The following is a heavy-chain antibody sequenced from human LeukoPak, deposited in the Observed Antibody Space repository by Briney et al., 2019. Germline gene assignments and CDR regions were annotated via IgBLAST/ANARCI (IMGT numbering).Heavy chain of an antibody. Sequence: GGSLRLSWAASGFTFSSYAMSWVRQAPGKGLEWVSAISGSGGSTYYADSVKGRFTISRDNSKNTLYLQMNSLRAEDTAVYYCAENTRAWFGDLFVAYWGQGTLVNVSS. CDR2: ISGSGGST. V-gene: IGHV3-23*01. CDR3: AENTRAWFGDLFVAY. J-gene: IGHJ4*02. D-gene: IGHD3-10*01. CDR1: GFTFSSYA.